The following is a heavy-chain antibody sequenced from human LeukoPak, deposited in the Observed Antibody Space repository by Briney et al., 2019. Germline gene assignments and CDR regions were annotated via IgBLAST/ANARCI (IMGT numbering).Heavy chain of an antibody. V-gene: IGHV3-53*01. J-gene: IGHJ4*02. CDR2: IHSAGSST. CDR3: VKHGAGSYYFDY. CDR1: GFTVIRDY. D-gene: IGHD3-10*01. Sequence: GGSLGRACAASGFTVIRDYMSLIHQASGKGLEWASVIHSAGSSTNYVESVRGRFTISRDNSKNTLYLQMNSLRAEDAAVYYCVKHGAGSYYFDYWGQGTLVTVSS.